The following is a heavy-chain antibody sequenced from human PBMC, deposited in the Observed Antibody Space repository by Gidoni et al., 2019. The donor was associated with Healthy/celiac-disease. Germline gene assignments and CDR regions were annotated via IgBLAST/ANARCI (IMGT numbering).Heavy chain of an antibody. V-gene: IGHV1-18*01. Sequence: QVQLVQSGAEVKKPGASVKVSCKASGYTFPSYGISWVRQAPGQGLEWMGWISAYNGNTNYAQKLQGRVTMTTDTSTSTAYMELRSLRSDDTAVYYCARVRRSIAARPEPVYYYGMDVWGQGTTVTVSS. D-gene: IGHD6-6*01. J-gene: IGHJ6*02. CDR3: ARVRRSIAARPEPVYYYGMDV. CDR1: GYTFPSYG. CDR2: ISAYNGNT.